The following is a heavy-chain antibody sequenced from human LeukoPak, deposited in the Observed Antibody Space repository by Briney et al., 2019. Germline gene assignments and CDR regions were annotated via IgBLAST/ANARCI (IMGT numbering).Heavy chain of an antibody. V-gene: IGHV4-59*01. D-gene: IGHD3-3*01. J-gene: IGHJ4*02. CDR1: GGSISSYY. Sequence: PSETLSLTCTVSGGSISSYYWSWIRQPPGKGLEWIGYIYYSGSTNYNPSLKSRVTISVDTSKNQFSLKLSSVTAADTAVYYCARGAIFGVVSPDYWGQGTLVTVSS. CDR2: IYYSGST. CDR3: ARGAIFGVVSPDY.